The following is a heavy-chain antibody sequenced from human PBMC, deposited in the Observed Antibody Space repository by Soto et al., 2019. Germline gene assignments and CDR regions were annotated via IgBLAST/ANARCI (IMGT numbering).Heavy chain of an antibody. J-gene: IGHJ4*02. CDR3: ARHGSY. CDR2: VYFSGTT. Sequence: SLTCTVSCFSITTTSYYWGWIRQPPGKGLEWIGSVYFSGTTYYNPSLKSRVTISVDTSKNHFSLRLSSVTAADTAIYYCARHGSYWGQGTLVTVSS. V-gene: IGHV4-39*01. CDR1: CFSITTTSYY.